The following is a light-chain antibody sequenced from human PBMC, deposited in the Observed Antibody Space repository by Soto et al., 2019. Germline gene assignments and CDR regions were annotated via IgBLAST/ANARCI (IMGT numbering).Light chain of an antibody. V-gene: IGLV2-14*01. CDR1: SSDVGDYNY. CDR2: EVS. J-gene: IGLJ3*02. Sequence: QSALTQPTSVSGSPGQSITISCTGTSSDVGDYNYVSWYQQHPGKAPKLMIYEVSHRLSGVSNRFSGSKSGYTASLTISALQDEDEADYYCSSYVSNSIVVFGGGTKVTVL. CDR3: SSYVSNSIVV.